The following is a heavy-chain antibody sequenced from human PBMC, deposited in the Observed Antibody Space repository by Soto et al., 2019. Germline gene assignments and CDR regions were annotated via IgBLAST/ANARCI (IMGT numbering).Heavy chain of an antibody. D-gene: IGHD6-13*01. Sequence: PGGSLRLSCAASGFTFSSYAMHWVRQAPGKGLEWVAVISYDGSNKYYADSVKGRFTISRDNSKNTLYLQMNSLRAEDTAVYYCATLAAAGSALTYYYYYGMDVWGQGTTVTVSS. V-gene: IGHV3-30-3*01. CDR1: GFTFSSYA. CDR3: ATLAAAGSALTYYYYYGMDV. CDR2: ISYDGSNK. J-gene: IGHJ6*02.